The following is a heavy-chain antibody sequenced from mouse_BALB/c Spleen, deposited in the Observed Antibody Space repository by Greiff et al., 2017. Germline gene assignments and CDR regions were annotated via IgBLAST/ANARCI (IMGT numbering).Heavy chain of an antibody. D-gene: IGHD1-1*01. Sequence: EVKLVESGGGLVQPGGSRKLSCAASGFTFSDYGMAWVRQAPGKGPEWVAFISNLAYSIYYADTVTGRFTISRENAKNTLYLEMSSLRSEDTAMYYCERGGYGSSYAYYYAMDYWGQGTSVTVSS. V-gene: IGHV5-15*02. CDR1: GFTFSDYG. CDR2: ISNLAYSI. CDR3: ERGGYGSSYAYYYAMDY. J-gene: IGHJ4*01.